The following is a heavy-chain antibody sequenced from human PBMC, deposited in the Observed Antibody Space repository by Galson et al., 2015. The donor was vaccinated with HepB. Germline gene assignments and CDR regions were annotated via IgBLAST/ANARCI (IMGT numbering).Heavy chain of an antibody. D-gene: IGHD1-1*01. CDR1: GFTFSSYA. CDR2: ISYDGSNK. CDR3: AREGGTTGLGVGMDV. V-gene: IGHV3-30*04. J-gene: IGHJ6*02. Sequence: SLRLSCAASGFTFSSYAMSWVRQAPGKGLEWVAVISYDGSNKYYADSVKGRFTISRDNSKNTLYLQMNSLRAEDTAVYYCAREGGTTGLGVGMDVWGQGTTVTVSS.